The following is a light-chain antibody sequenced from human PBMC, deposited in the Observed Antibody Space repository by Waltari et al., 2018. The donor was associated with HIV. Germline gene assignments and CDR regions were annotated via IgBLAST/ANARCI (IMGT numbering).Light chain of an antibody. J-gene: IGLJ3*02. V-gene: IGLV1-51*01. Sequence: QPVLTQPPSVSAAPGLRVTISCPGGSCNIAKNFVSSDKQLPGTAPKILIYDNKKRPVWIRHRFSGSKSGTSATLCITGLQTGDEADYYCGTWDSSLSGVVFVGGTKLTVL. CDR3: GTWDSSLSGVV. CDR2: DNK. CDR1: SCNIAKNF.